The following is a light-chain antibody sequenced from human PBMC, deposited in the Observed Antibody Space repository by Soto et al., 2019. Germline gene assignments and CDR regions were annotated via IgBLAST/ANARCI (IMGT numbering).Light chain of an antibody. CDR2: DVS. Sequence: QSALTQPASVSGSPGQSITISCTGTSSDVGGYNYVSWYQHHPGKAPKLMIYDVSNRPSGVSDRFSGSKSGNTASLTVSGLQAEDEADYYCSSYAGTNNLGVFGTGTKVTVL. CDR3: SSYAGTNNLGV. CDR1: SSDVGGYNY. J-gene: IGLJ1*01. V-gene: IGLV2-14*03.